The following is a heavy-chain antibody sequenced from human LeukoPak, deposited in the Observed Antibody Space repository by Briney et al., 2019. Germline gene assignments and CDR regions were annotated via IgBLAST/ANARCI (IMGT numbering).Heavy chain of an antibody. CDR3: ARALRNIAVAGTGFDY. Sequence: GGSLRLSCAASGFTFSSYAMHWVRQAPGKGLEWVAVISYDGSNKYYADSVKGRFTISRDNSKNTLYLQMNSLRAEDTAVYYCARALRNIAVAGTGFDYWGQGTLVTVPS. D-gene: IGHD6-19*01. CDR2: ISYDGSNK. J-gene: IGHJ4*02. CDR1: GFTFSSYA. V-gene: IGHV3-30*04.